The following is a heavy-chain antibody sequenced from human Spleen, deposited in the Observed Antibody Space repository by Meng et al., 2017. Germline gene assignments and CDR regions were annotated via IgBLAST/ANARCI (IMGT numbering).Heavy chain of an antibody. J-gene: IGHJ6*02. CDR3: AREGSSSWYYGMDL. V-gene: IGHV3-74*01. D-gene: IGHD6-13*01. CDR2: INSDGSST. CDR1: GFTFSSYW. Sequence: GESLKISCAASGFTFSSYWMHWVRQAPGKGLVWVSRINSDGSSTSYADSVKGRFTISRDNAKNSLYLQMNSLRAEDTALYHCAREGSSSWYYGMDLWGQGTTVTVSS.